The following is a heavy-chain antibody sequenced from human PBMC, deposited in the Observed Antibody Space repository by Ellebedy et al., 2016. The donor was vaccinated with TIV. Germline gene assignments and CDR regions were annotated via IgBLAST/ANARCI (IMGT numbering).Heavy chain of an antibody. D-gene: IGHD1-26*01. CDR1: GFTFNNYA. J-gene: IGHJ4*02. CDR2: ISRDGDIR. V-gene: IGHV3-74*01. Sequence: GESLKISCAASGFTFNNYAFHWARQAPGKGLEWVSRISRDGDIRGYAEFAKGRFTVSRDNTKNTLYLQMSGLRADDSAVYYCATDEGGSYDSWGQGTRVSVSS. CDR3: ATDEGGSYDS.